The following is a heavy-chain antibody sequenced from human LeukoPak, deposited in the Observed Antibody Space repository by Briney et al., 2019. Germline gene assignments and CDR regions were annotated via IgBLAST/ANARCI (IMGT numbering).Heavy chain of an antibody. CDR1: GYTFTGYY. D-gene: IGHD2-15*01. CDR3: ARDFGVVVVAANYYYYYGMDV. V-gene: IGHV1-69*04. Sequence: SVKVSCKASGYTFTGYYMHWVRQAPGQGLEWMGRIIPILGIANYAQKFQGRVTITADKSTSTAYMELSSLRSEDTAVYYCARDFGVVVVAANYYYYYGMDVWGQGTTVTVSS. J-gene: IGHJ6*02. CDR2: IIPILGIA.